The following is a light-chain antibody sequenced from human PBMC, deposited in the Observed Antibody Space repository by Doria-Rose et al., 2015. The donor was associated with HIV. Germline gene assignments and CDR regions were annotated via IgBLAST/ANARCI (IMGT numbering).Light chain of an antibody. CDR3: QQYGTSRGT. CDR1: QRVKSSY. CDR2: DAS. J-gene: IGKJ5*01. V-gene: IGKV3-20*01. Sequence: TQSPGTLSLSPGERATLSCRASQRVKSSYLAWCQQKPGQAPRLLIYDASTRATGIADRFSGSGSVTDFTLTISRLEPEDVAVYYCQQYGTSRGTFGQGTRLEIK.